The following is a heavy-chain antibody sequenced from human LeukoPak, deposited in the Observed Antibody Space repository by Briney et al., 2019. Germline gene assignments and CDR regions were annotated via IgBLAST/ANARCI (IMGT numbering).Heavy chain of an antibody. CDR3: ARDRGTYCGGDCSQYYFDY. Sequence: ASVKVSCKASGGTFSSYAISWVRQATGQGLEWMGWMNPNSGDTGYAQKFQGRVTMTRNTSISTAYMELSSLRSEDTAVYYCARDRGTYCGGDCSQYYFDYWGQGALVTVSS. V-gene: IGHV1-8*02. CDR1: GGTFSSYA. D-gene: IGHD2-21*01. J-gene: IGHJ4*02. CDR2: MNPNSGDT.